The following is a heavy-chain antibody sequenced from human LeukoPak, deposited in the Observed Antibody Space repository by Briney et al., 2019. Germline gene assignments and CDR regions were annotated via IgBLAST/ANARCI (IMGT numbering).Heavy chain of an antibody. D-gene: IGHD6-13*01. Sequence: SETLSLTCTVSGYSISSGYYWGWIRQPPGKGLEWIGSIYHSGSTYYNPSLKSRVPISVDTPKNQFSLKLSSVTAADTAVYYCARVSSSWYQDWYFDLWGRGTLVTVSS. CDR2: IYHSGST. CDR1: GYSISSGYY. V-gene: IGHV4-38-2*02. J-gene: IGHJ2*01. CDR3: ARVSSSWYQDWYFDL.